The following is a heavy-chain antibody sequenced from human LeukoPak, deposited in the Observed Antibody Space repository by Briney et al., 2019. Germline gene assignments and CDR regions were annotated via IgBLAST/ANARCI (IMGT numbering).Heavy chain of an antibody. CDR2: IFYSGST. CDR1: GGSISSSSYY. J-gene: IGHJ4*02. D-gene: IGHD3-9*01. V-gene: IGHV4-39*07. Sequence: PSETLSLTCTVSGGSISSSSYYWGWIRQPPGKGLEWIGSIFYSGSTYYNPSLKSRVTISVDTSKNQFSLKLSSVTAADTAVYYCARERPRYDILTGYYLDYWGQGTLVTVSS. CDR3: ARERPRYDILTGYYLDY.